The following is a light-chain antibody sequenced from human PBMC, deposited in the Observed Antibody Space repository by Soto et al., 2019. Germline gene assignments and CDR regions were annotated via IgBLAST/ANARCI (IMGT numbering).Light chain of an antibody. CDR1: SSDVGGYNC. V-gene: IGLV2-8*01. CDR2: EVT. CDR3: SSYAGSNNYV. Sequence: QSVLTQPPSASGSPGQSVTISCTGTSSDVGGYNCVSWHQQHPGKAPKLMIYEVTKRPSGVPNRFSGSRPGNTASLTVSGLQAEDEADYYCSSYAGSNNYVFGTGTKVTVL. J-gene: IGLJ1*01.